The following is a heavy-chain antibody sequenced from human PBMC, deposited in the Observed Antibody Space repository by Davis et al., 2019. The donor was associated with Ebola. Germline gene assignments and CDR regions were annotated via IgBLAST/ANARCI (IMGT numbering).Heavy chain of an antibody. D-gene: IGHD3-10*01. CDR3: ARDRREYTYFDY. Sequence: PSETLSLTCAVSGGSISSGGYSWSWIRQPPGKGLEWIGYIYHSGSTYYNPSLKSRVTISVDRSKNQFSLKLSSVTAADTAVYYCARDRREYTYFDYWGQGTLVTVSS. CDR2: IYHSGST. J-gene: IGHJ4*02. CDR1: GGSISSGGYS. V-gene: IGHV4-30-2*01.